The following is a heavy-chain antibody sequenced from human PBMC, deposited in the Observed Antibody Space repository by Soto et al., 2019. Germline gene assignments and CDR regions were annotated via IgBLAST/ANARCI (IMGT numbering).Heavy chain of an antibody. D-gene: IGHD6-25*01. J-gene: IGHJ5*02. CDR2: IYYSGST. CDR1: GGSISSGGYY. V-gene: IGHV4-31*03. CDR3: ARGGWIAAPDP. Sequence: SETLSLTCTVSGGSISSGGYYWSWIRQHPGKGLEWIGYIYYSGSTYYNPSLKSRVTISVDTSKNQFSLKLSSVTAADTAVYYCARGGWIAAPDPWGQGTLVTVSS.